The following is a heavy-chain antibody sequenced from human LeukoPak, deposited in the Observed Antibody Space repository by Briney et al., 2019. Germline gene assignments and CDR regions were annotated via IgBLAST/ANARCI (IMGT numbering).Heavy chain of an antibody. D-gene: IGHD1-26*01. V-gene: IGHV3-74*01. CDR1: GFTFSSFW. J-gene: IGHJ3*02. CDR2: IFTGGANT. CDR3: ARSGRGGAFDI. Sequence: GGSLRLSCAASGFTFSSFWMHWVRPAPGKGLEWVSRIFTGGANTTYAASVKGRFIISRAKAKNTPYLQLSTLRAEDTAVYYGARSGRGGAFDIWGQGTMVTVSS.